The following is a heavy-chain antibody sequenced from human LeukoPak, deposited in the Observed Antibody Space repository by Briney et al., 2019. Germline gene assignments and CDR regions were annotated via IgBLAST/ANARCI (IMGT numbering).Heavy chain of an antibody. D-gene: IGHD1-26*01. CDR2: IYTSGST. CDR1: GGSISSGSYY. CDR3: ARDIGGSYST. V-gene: IGHV4-61*02. Sequence: SETLSLTCTVSGGSISSGSYYWSWIRQPAGKGLEWIGRIYTSGSTNYNPSLKSRVTISVDTSKNQFSLKLSSVTAADTAVYYCARDIGGSYSTWGQGTLVTVSP. J-gene: IGHJ5*02.